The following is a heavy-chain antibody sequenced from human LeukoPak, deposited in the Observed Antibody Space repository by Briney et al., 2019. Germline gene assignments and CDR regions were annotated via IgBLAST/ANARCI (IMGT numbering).Heavy chain of an antibody. J-gene: IGHJ4*02. CDR2: IKNKADGGTT. D-gene: IGHD6-19*01. CDR3: VSYSNAWRH. V-gene: IGHV3-15*01. Sequence: GGSVRLSCAASGLTVSHAWMSWFRQAPGKGLDWVGRIKNKADGGTTDYAAPVKGRFTISRDDSKNTLYLQMNSLKAEDTGLYYCVSYSNAWRHWGQGTLVTVSS. CDR1: GLTVSHAW.